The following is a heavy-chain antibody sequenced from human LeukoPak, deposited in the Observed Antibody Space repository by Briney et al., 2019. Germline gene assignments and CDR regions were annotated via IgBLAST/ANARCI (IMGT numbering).Heavy chain of an antibody. V-gene: IGHV3-64*01. CDR1: GFTFSSYG. D-gene: IGHD3-10*01. J-gene: IGHJ4*02. CDR2: ISGNGGST. CDR3: ARASGERGGKYDY. Sequence: GGSLRLSCAASGFTFSSYGMHWVRQAPGKGLEYVSAISGNGGSTYYANSMKGRFTISRDNSKNTLYLQMGSLRVEDTAVYYRARASGERGGKYDYWGQGTLVTVSS.